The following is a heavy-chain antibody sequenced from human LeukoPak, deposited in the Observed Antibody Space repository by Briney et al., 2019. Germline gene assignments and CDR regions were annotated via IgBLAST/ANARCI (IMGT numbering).Heavy chain of an antibody. D-gene: IGHD3-9*01. CDR1: GGTFSSYA. J-gene: IGHJ4*02. Sequence: SVKVSCKASGGTFSSYAISWVRQAPGQGLEWMGRIIPILGIANYAQKFQGRVTITADKSTSTAYMELSSLRSEDTAVYYCATFGVLRYFDWLSLGPDYWGQGTLVTVSS. CDR3: ATFGVLRYFDWLSLGPDY. V-gene: IGHV1-69*04. CDR2: IIPILGIA.